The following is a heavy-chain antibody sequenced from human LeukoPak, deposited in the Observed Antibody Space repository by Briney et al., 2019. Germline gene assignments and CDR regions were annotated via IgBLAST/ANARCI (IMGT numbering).Heavy chain of an antibody. V-gene: IGHV4-38-2*02. Sequence: PSETLSLTCTVSGYSISSGYYWGWIRQPPGKGLEWIGSIYHSGGTYYNPSLKSRVTISVDTSKNQFSLKLSSVTAADTAVYYCARDPQWELFDYWGQGTLVTVSS. CDR1: GYSISSGYY. J-gene: IGHJ4*02. CDR2: IYHSGGT. D-gene: IGHD1-26*01. CDR3: ARDPQWELFDY.